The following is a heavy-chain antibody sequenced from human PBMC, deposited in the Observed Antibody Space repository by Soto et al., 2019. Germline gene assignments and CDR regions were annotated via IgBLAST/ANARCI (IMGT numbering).Heavy chain of an antibody. CDR2: ISAYNGNT. J-gene: IGHJ4*02. Sequence: ASVKVSCKASGYTFTSYGISWVRQAPGQGLEWMGWISAYNGNTNYAQKLQGRVTMTTDTSTSTAYMELRSLRSDYTAVYYCARDYDILTGYYITNVDYWGQGTLVTVSS. CDR3: ARDYDILTGYYITNVDY. V-gene: IGHV1-18*01. CDR1: GYTFTSYG. D-gene: IGHD3-9*01.